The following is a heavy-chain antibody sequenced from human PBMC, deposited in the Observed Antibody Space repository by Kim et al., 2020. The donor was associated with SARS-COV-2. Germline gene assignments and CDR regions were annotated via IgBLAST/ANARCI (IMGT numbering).Heavy chain of an antibody. J-gene: IGHJ5*02. V-gene: IGHV4-59*13. Sequence: SETLSLTCTVSGGSISSYYWSWIRQPPGKGLEWIGYIYYSGSTNYNPSLKSRVTISEDTSKNQFSLKLSSVTAADTAVYYCARGKGGVTGCLDPWGQGTLVTVSS. CDR2: IYYSGST. CDR3: ARGKGGVTGCLDP. CDR1: GGSISSYY. D-gene: IGHD3-9*01.